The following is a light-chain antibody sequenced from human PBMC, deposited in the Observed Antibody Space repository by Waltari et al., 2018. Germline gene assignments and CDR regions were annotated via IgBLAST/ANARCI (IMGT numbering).Light chain of an antibody. V-gene: IGLV3-21*04. CDR2: FDS. Sequence: SYVLTQTPSVSAAPGETVRISCGGIDIGGKSVHWYQQKAGPAPKMVISFDSDRPAGIPERFSGSNAGNTAIRTISRVEAVDEADYYCQVWDRGGFFGGGTKVTVL. CDR3: QVWDRGGF. CDR1: DIGGKS. J-gene: IGLJ2*01.